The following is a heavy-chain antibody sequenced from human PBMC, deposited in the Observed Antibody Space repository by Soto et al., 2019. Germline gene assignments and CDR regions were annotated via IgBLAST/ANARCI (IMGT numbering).Heavy chain of an antibody. Sequence: QEQLVESGGGLVQPGGSLRLSCAASVFTFSDYYMSWIRQAPGKGLEWISYISSSGSAIYYADSVRGRFTISRDNAKNSLYLEMNSLTAEDTAVYYCARDGVGAAYYYFYGLDVWGQGTTVTVSS. CDR3: ARDGVGAAYYYFYGLDV. CDR2: ISSSGSAI. J-gene: IGHJ6*02. CDR1: VFTFSDYY. V-gene: IGHV3-11*01. D-gene: IGHD1-26*01.